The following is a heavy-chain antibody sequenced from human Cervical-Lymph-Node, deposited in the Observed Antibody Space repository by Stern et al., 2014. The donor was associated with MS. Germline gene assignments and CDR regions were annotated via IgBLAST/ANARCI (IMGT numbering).Heavy chain of an antibody. D-gene: IGHD3-22*01. CDR1: GFSFSDYS. CDR2: VSYEGSIT. J-gene: IGHJ4*02. Sequence: QVQLVESGGGVVQPGRSLRLSCAASGFSFSDYSMHWVRQAPGKGLEWVALVSYEGSITYYADSVKGRFTISRDNSKNTMYLQTNSLRAEDTAVYYCAKSLGANYYDGSGPFDYWGQGTLVIVSS. V-gene: IGHV3-30*18. CDR3: AKSLGANYYDGSGPFDY.